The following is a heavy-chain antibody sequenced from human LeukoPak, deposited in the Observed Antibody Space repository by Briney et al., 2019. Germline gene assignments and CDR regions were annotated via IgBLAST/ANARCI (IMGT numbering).Heavy chain of an antibody. CDR3: AKGRGSSWYGNWFDP. Sequence: PGGSLRLSCAASGFTFNNYSMHWVRQAPGKGLEWVAIISYDGSNTYYADSVKGRFTISRDNSKNTLYLQMNSLRAEDTAVYYCAKGRGSSWYGNWFDPWGQGTLVTVSS. D-gene: IGHD6-13*01. CDR1: GFTFNNYS. CDR2: ISYDGSNT. V-gene: IGHV3-30*18. J-gene: IGHJ5*02.